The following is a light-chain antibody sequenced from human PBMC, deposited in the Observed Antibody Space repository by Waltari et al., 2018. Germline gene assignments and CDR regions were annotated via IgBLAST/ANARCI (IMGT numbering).Light chain of an antibody. V-gene: IGKV2-28*01. CDR3: MQARQPPYT. Sequence: DIVMTRSPLSLPVTPGEPASISCRSSQSLLHGDGRNFLDWYLQKPGQSPQLLIYMGSNRASGVPDRFSGSGSGTYFTLKISRVEAEDVGVYYCMQARQPPYTFGGGTKVEIK. CDR1: QSLLHGDGRNF. J-gene: IGKJ4*01. CDR2: MGS.